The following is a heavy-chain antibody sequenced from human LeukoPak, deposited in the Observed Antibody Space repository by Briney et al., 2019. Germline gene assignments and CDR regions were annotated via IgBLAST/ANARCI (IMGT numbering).Heavy chain of an antibody. CDR2: ISGSGGST. V-gene: IGHV3-23*01. D-gene: IGHD3-22*01. J-gene: IGHJ3*02. Sequence: QPGGSLRLSCAASGFTFSSYAMSWVRQAPGKGLEWVSAISGSGGSTYYADSVKGRFTISRDNSKNTLYLQMNSLRAEDTAVYYCAKDQVKYYYDSSGAFDIWGQGTMVTVSS. CDR3: AKDQVKYYYDSSGAFDI. CDR1: GFTFSSYA.